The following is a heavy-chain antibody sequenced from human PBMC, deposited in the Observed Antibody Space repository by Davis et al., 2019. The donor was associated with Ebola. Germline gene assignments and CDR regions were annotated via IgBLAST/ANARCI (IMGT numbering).Heavy chain of an antibody. V-gene: IGHV3-23*01. CDR1: GFTFSNYA. CDR3: AKRATVTVAGVYYYNAMGV. Sequence: PGGSLRLSCAASGFTFSNYAMIWVRQAPGKGLEWVSRISGSGDNPHYADSVKGRFTISRDNSKNTLYLQMNSLRAEDTAVFYCAKRATVTVAGVYYYNAMGVWGKGTTVTVSS. D-gene: IGHD6-19*01. CDR2: ISGSGDNP. J-gene: IGHJ6*04.